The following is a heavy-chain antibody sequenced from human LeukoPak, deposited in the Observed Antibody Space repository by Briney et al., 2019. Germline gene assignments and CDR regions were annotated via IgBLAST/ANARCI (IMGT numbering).Heavy chain of an antibody. CDR2: IYYSGST. Sequence: PSETLSLTCTVSGGSISSSNYYWGWIRQPPGKGLEWIGSIYYSGSTCYNPSLKSRVTISVDTSKNQFSLKLSSVTAADTAVYFCARQLAGYSGGWYDTTGIDYWGQGTLVTVSS. J-gene: IGHJ4*02. CDR1: GGSISSSNYY. V-gene: IGHV4-39*01. D-gene: IGHD6-19*01. CDR3: ARQLAGYSGGWYDTTGIDY.